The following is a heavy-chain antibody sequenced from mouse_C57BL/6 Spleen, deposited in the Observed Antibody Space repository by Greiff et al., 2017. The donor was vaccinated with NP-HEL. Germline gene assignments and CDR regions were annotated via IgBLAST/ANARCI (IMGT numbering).Heavy chain of an antibody. V-gene: IGHV3-6*01. CDR2: ISYDGSN. J-gene: IGHJ4*01. CDR3: AREELLRSYYYAMDY. CDR1: GYSITSGYY. D-gene: IGHD1-1*01. Sequence: DVKLQESGPGLVKPSQSLSLTCSVTGYSITSGYYWNWIRQFPGNKLEWMGYISYDGSNNYNPSLKNRISITRDTSKNQFFLKLNSVTTEDTATYYCAREELLRSYYYAMDYWGQGTSVTVSS.